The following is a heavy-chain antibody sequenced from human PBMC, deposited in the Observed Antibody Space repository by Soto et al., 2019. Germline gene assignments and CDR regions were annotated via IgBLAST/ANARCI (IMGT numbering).Heavy chain of an antibody. J-gene: IGHJ4*02. CDR1: GGSFSGYY. Sequence: QVQLQQWGAGLLKPSETLSLTCAVYGGSFSGYYWSWIRQPPGKGLEWIGEINHSGSTNYNPSLKSRVTISVDTSKNQFSLKLSSVTAADTAVYYCARGHYSSIWRGTLFDYWGQGTLVTVSS. V-gene: IGHV4-34*01. CDR2: INHSGST. D-gene: IGHD6-13*01. CDR3: ARGHYSSIWRGTLFDY.